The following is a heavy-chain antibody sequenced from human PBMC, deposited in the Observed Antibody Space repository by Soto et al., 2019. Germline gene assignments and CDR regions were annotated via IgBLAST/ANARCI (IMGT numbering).Heavy chain of an antibody. D-gene: IGHD1-26*01. Sequence: RASVKVSCKASGYTFTGHYIHWVRRASEQGPEWMGEIGPESGATRYAEKFQGRVTMTLGTSITTVYMELKNLSPDDTAVYYCGRGRSGQIVVFYWGQGTPVTVSS. J-gene: IGHJ4*02. CDR3: GRGRSGQIVVFY. V-gene: IGHV1-2*02. CDR1: GYTFTGHY. CDR2: IGPESGAT.